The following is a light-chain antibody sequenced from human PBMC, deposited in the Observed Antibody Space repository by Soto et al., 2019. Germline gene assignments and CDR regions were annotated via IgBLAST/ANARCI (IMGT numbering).Light chain of an antibody. J-gene: IGKJ1*01. CDR3: QQYYTTPWT. Sequence: DIVMTQSRDSLAVSLGERATINCKSSQSVLYSSNNKNYLAWYQQKPGQPPKALIYWASTRESGVPDRFSGSGSGTDFTLTISSLQAEDVAVYYCQQYYTTPWTFGQGTKVEIK. CDR1: QSVLYSSNNKNY. CDR2: WAS. V-gene: IGKV4-1*01.